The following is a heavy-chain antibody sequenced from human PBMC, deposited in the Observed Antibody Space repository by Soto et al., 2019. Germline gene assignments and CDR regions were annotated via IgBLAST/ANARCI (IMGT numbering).Heavy chain of an antibody. CDR2: ISSGSSTI. CDR1: GFTFSTYS. V-gene: IGHV3-48*01. D-gene: IGHD2-2*01. CDR3: TRSAYMDV. Sequence: SLRLSCAASGFTFSTYSMNWVRQAPGKGLEWVSYISSGSSTIYYADSVKGRFTISRDNAKNSLYLQMDSLRAEDTAVYYATRSAYMDVRGTGTTVTVSS. J-gene: IGHJ6*03.